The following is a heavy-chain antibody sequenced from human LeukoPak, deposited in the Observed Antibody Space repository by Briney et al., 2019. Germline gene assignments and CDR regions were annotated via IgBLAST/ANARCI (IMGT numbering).Heavy chain of an antibody. CDR1: GGSISSYY. D-gene: IGHD6-13*01. J-gene: IGHJ4*02. CDR3: ARFPIAAAGTS. V-gene: IGHV4-59*01. CDR2: IYYSGST. Sequence: SQTLSLTCTVSGGSISSYYWSWIRQPPGKGLEWIGYIYYSGSTNYNPSLKSRVTISVDTSKNQFSLKLSSVTAADTAVYYCARFPIAAAGTSWGQGTLVTVSS.